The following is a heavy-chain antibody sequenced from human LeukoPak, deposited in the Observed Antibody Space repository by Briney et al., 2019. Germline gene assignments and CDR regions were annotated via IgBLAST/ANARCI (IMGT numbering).Heavy chain of an antibody. CDR3: ARDSSQYCTNGVCPYYYYYYGMDV. V-gene: IGHV4-59*01. D-gene: IGHD2-8*01. Sequence: PSETLSLTCTVSGGSISSYYWSWIRQPPGKGLEWIGHIYYSESTNYNPSLKSRVTISVDTSKNQFSLKLSSVTAADTAVYYCARDSSQYCTNGVCPYYYYYYGMDVWGQGTTVTVSS. CDR2: IYYSEST. J-gene: IGHJ6*02. CDR1: GGSISSYY.